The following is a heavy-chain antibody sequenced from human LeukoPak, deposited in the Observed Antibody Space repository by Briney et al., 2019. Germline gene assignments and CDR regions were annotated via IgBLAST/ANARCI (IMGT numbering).Heavy chain of an antibody. J-gene: IGHJ4*02. CDR1: GFTFSSYA. D-gene: IGHD3-22*01. V-gene: IGHV3-23*01. CDR2: ISGSGGST. CDR3: ARVYYDRSGYYGFDY. Sequence: PGGSLRLSCAASGFTFSSYAMSWVRQAPGKGLEWVSAISGSGGSTYYADSVKGRFTISRDNSKNTLYLQMNSLRAEDTAVYYCARVYYDRSGYYGFDYWGQGTLVTVSS.